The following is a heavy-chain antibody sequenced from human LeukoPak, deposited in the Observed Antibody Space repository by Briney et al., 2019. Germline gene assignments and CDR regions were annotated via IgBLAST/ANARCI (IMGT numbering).Heavy chain of an antibody. V-gene: IGHV3-9*03. D-gene: IGHD5-24*01. CDR2: ISRSSGYI. J-gene: IGHJ3*02. CDR3: AKDRRDGYFGDAFDI. Sequence: PGRSLRLSCAASGFTFDDYAMYWVRQAPGKGLEWVSGISRSSGYIGYADSVKGRFTISRDSAKNSLYLQMNSLRAEDMALYYCAKDRRDGYFGDAFDIWGQGTMVTVSS. CDR1: GFTFDDYA.